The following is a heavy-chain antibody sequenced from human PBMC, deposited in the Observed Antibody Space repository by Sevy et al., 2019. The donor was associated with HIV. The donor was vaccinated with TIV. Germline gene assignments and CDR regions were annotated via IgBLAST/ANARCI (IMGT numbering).Heavy chain of an antibody. J-gene: IGHJ6*02. V-gene: IGHV1-8*01. CDR3: SRGWGDYSNYNYYGMDV. Sequence: ASVKVSCKASGYTFTSYDINWVRQATGQGLEWMGWMNPNSGNTGYAQKFQGRVTMTRNTSISSAYMEQSSLRSEDTAVYYCSRGWGDYSNYNYYGMDVWGQGTTVTVSS. D-gene: IGHD4-4*01. CDR2: MNPNSGNT. CDR1: GYTFTSYD.